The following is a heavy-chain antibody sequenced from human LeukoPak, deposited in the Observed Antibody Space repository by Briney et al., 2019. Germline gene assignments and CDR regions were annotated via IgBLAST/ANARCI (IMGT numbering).Heavy chain of an antibody. D-gene: IGHD3-22*01. V-gene: IGHV3-30-3*01. CDR1: GFTFSSYA. CDR2: ISYDGSNK. Sequence: GGSLRLSCTASGFTFSSYAMHWVRQAPGKGLEWVAVISYDGSNKYYADSVKGRFTISRDNSKNTLYLQMNSLRAEDTAVYYCAREGGYYYDSSGYYDDAFDIWGQGTMVTVSS. J-gene: IGHJ3*02. CDR3: AREGGYYYDSSGYYDDAFDI.